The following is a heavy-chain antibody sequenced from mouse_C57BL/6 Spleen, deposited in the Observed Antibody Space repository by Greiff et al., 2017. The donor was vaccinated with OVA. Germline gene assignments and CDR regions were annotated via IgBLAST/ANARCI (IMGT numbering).Heavy chain of an antibody. CDR2: LSSGSSTI. CDR3: ARDGNYERFAY. J-gene: IGHJ3*01. D-gene: IGHD2-1*01. Sequence: DVMLVESGGGLVKPGGSLKLSCAASGFTFSDYGMHWVRQAPEKGLEWVAYLSSGSSTIYYADTVKGRFTISRDNAKNTLFLQMTSLRSEDTAMYYCARDGNYERFAYWGQGTLVTVSA. CDR1: GFTFSDYG. V-gene: IGHV5-17*01.